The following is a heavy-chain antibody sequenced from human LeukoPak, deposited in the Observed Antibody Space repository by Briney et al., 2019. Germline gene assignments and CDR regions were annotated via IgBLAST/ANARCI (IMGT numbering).Heavy chain of an antibody. CDR1: GGSISTYY. V-gene: IGHV4-59*01. J-gene: IGHJ3*02. Sequence: SETLSLTCTVSGGSISTYYWSWIRQPPGKGLEWLAYIYYSGSTDYNPSLKSRVTISVDTSKSQVSLKLSSVTAADTAVYYCATNAGGSYSAAFDIWGQGTMVTVSS. CDR2: IYYSGST. CDR3: ATNAGGSYSAAFDI. D-gene: IGHD1-26*01.